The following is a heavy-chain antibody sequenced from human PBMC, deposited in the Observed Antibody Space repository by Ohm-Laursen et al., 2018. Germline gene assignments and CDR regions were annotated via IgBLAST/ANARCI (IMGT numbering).Heavy chain of an antibody. Sequence: TQTLTLTCAISGYSVSSNSASWSWIRQSPSRGLEWLGRTYYRSRWYNDYAVSVKSRITIIPDTSKNQLSLQLNSVTPEDTAVYYCARKTPTTSFDYWGQGTLVTVSS. D-gene: IGHD1-14*01. CDR2: TYYRSRWYN. CDR3: ARKTPTTSFDY. J-gene: IGHJ4*02. CDR1: GYSVSSNSAS. V-gene: IGHV6-1*01.